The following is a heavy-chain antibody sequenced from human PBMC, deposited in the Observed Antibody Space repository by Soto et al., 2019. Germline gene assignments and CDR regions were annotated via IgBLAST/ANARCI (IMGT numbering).Heavy chain of an antibody. CDR2: IYYSGST. CDR1: GGSISSYY. J-gene: IGHJ4*02. CDR3: ARVWLGVAGKGRYFDY. Sequence: SETLSLTCTVSGGSISSYYWSWIRQPPGKGLEWIGYIYYSGSTNYNPSLKSRVTISVDTSTSTAYMELSSLRSEDTAVYYCARVWLGVAGKGRYFDYWGQGTLVTVSS. V-gene: IGHV4-59*01. D-gene: IGHD6-19*01.